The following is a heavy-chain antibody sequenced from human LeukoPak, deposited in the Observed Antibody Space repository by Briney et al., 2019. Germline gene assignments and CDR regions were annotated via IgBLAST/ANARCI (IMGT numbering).Heavy chain of an antibody. CDR3: ARDFDQPSGN. D-gene: IGHD3-9*01. CDR1: GFTFSIYW. CDR2: INSDGTST. V-gene: IGHV3-74*01. Sequence: GGSLRLFCAASGFTFSIYWMHWVRQAPGKGLVWVSRINSDGTSTGYADSVRGRFTISRDNAENTLYLQMNSLGAEDTAVYYCARDFDQPSGNWGQGTLVTVPS. J-gene: IGHJ4*02.